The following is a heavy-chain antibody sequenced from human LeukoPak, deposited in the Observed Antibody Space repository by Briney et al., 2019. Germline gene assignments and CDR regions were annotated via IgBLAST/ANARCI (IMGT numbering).Heavy chain of an antibody. Sequence: ASVKVSCKASGYTFTGYYMHWVRQAPGQGLEWMGWISAYNGNTNYAQKLQGRVTMTTDTSTSTAYMELRSPRSDDTAVYYCARDRAARPSWFDPWGQGTLVTVSS. J-gene: IGHJ5*02. CDR1: GYTFTGYY. CDR3: ARDRAARPSWFDP. CDR2: ISAYNGNT. D-gene: IGHD6-6*01. V-gene: IGHV1-18*04.